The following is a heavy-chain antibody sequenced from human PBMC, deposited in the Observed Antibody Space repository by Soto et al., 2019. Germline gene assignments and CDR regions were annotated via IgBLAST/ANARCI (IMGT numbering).Heavy chain of an antibody. CDR1: GFTFSSYA. Sequence: PGGSLRLSCAASGFTFSSYAMSWVRQAPGKGLEWVSAISGSGGSTYYADSVKGRFTISRDNSKNTLYLQMNSLRAEDTAVYYCAKVAVAGTGKPYYFDYWGQGTLVTVSS. D-gene: IGHD6-19*01. CDR2: ISGSGGST. V-gene: IGHV3-23*01. J-gene: IGHJ4*02. CDR3: AKVAVAGTGKPYYFDY.